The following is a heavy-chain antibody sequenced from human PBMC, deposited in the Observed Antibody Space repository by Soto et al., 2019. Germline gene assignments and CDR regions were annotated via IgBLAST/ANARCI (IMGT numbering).Heavy chain of an antibody. CDR2: IYYSGST. J-gene: IGHJ4*02. CDR1: GGSISSGDYY. V-gene: IGHV4-30-4*01. CDR3: ARVDYGDYLNSFDY. D-gene: IGHD4-17*01. Sequence: PSETLSLTCTVSGGSISSGDYYWSWIRQPPGKGLEWIGYIYYSGSTYYNPSLESRVTISVDTSKNQFSLKLSSVTAADTAVYYCARVDYGDYLNSFDYWGQGTLVTVSS.